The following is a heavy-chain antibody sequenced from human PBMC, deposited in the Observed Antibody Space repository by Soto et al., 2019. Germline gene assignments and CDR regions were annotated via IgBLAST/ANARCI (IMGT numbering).Heavy chain of an antibody. D-gene: IGHD5-18*01. J-gene: IGHJ6*02. Sequence: SETLSLTCDVYGGSFSGYYWSWIRQPPGKGLEWIGEINHSGSTNYNPSLKSRVTISVDTSKNQFSLKLSAVTAADTAVYYCARGSGYSYGYAYYYYGMDVWGQGTMVTVSS. V-gene: IGHV4-34*01. CDR1: GGSFSGYY. CDR2: INHSGST. CDR3: ARGSGYSYGYAYYYYGMDV.